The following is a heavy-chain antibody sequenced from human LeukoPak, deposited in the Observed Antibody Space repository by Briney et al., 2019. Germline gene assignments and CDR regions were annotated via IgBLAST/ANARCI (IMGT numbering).Heavy chain of an antibody. CDR1: GFTFSSYA. D-gene: IGHD6-13*01. Sequence: PGGSLRLSCAASGFTFSSYAMSWVRQAPGKRLEYVSAINSNGDSTFYADSVKGRFTISRDNSKNTLYLQMSSLRVEDTAIYYCVKVASSPGPFDYWGQGTLVTVSP. J-gene: IGHJ4*02. CDR2: INSNGDST. CDR3: VKVASSPGPFDY. V-gene: IGHV3-64D*06.